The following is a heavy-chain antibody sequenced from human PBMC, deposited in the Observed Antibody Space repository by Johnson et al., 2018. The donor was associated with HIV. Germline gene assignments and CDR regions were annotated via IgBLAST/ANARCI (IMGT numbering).Heavy chain of an antibody. CDR3: ARDSTPWGGDYVGYAFDL. J-gene: IGHJ3*01. CDR1: GFTFSDYY. D-gene: IGHD4-17*01. Sequence: QVQLVESGGGVVRPGGSLRLSCAASGFTFSDYYMSWIRQAPGKGLECLSYISSSGISIYYIDSVKGRFTISRDNAKNSLYLQMSSLRAEDTAVYFCARDSTPWGGDYVGYAFDLWGQGTMVTVSS. CDR2: ISSSGISI. V-gene: IGHV3-11*04.